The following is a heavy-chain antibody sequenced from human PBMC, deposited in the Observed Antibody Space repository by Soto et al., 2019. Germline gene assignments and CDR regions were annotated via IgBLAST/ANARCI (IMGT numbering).Heavy chain of an antibody. J-gene: IGHJ5*02. V-gene: IGHV1-18*01. CDR2: ISAYNGNT. D-gene: IGHD3-3*01. Sequence: GDSVKVSCKASGYTFTSYGISWVRQAPGQGLEWMGWISAYNGNTNYAQKLQGRVTMTTDTSTSAAYTELRSLRSDDTAVYYCARDLGFRIGYYTGPGRWFDPWCQGTLVTVAS. CDR1: GYTFTSYG. CDR3: ARDLGFRIGYYTGPGRWFDP.